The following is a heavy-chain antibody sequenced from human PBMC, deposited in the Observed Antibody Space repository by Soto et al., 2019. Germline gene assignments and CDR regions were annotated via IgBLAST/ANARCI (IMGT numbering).Heavy chain of an antibody. CDR2: ISSNGGST. J-gene: IGHJ4*02. V-gene: IGHV3-64*01. CDR3: ARARESDVGDY. Sequence: EVQLVESGGGLVQPGGSLRLSCAASGFTFSSYAMHWVRQAPGKGLEYVSAISSNGGSTYYANSVKGRFTITRDNSKNTLYLQMVSLRAEDLAVYHCARARESDVGDYWGQGTLVTVSS. CDR1: GFTFSSYA. D-gene: IGHD1-26*01.